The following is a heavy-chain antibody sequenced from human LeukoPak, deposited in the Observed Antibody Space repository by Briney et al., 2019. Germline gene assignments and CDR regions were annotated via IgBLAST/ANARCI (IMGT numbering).Heavy chain of an antibody. J-gene: IGHJ3*02. CDR3: ARDQRIINPVSNAFDI. CDR1: GGSISSGGYY. Sequence: SQTLSLTCTVSGGSISSGGYYWSWIRQHPGKGLEWIGYIYYSGSTYYNPSLKSRVTISVDTSKNQFSLKLSSVTAADTAVYYCARDQRIINPVSNAFDIWGQGTMDTVSS. CDR2: IYYSGST. D-gene: IGHD1-14*01. V-gene: IGHV4-31*03.